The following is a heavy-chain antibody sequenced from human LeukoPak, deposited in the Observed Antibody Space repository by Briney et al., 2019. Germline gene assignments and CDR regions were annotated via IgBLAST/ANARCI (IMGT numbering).Heavy chain of an antibody. CDR1: GDTFTGYY. D-gene: IGHD6-19*01. CDR3: ARDWSNEWLDAFDY. J-gene: IGHJ4*02. Sequence: GASVKVSCKASGDTFTGYYMHWVRQAPGQGLEWMGWINPNSGGTNYAQKFQGRVTMTRDTSISTAYMELSRLRSDDTAVYYCARDWSNEWLDAFDYWGQGTLVTVSS. V-gene: IGHV1-2*02. CDR2: INPNSGGT.